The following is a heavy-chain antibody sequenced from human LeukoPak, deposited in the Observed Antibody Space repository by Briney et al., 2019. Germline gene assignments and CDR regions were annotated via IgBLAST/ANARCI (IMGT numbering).Heavy chain of an antibody. J-gene: IGHJ3*01. V-gene: IGHV3-23*01. Sequence: PGGSLRLSCAASGFSFSSYAMSWVRQAPGKGLEWVSGISAGGATTHYADSVKGRFTMSRDNSKKTVYLQMNSLRAEDTAIYYCAKGKVNHDGAFDFWGQGTMVTASS. CDR3: AKGKVNHDGAFDF. CDR2: ISAGGATT. D-gene: IGHD1-14*01. CDR1: GFSFSSYA.